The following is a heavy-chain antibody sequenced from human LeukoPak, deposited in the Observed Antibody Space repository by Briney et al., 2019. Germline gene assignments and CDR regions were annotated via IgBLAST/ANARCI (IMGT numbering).Heavy chain of an antibody. J-gene: IGHJ4*02. Sequence: PGGSLRLSCAASGFTFSGATMHRVRQASGKGLEWVGRIRSKTDTYATAYAASVKGRFTISRDDSKNTAYLQMNSLTTEDTAVYYCIGQNYYAGSGYSYPDYWGQGTLVTVSS. D-gene: IGHD3-22*01. CDR1: GFTFSGAT. CDR3: IGQNYYAGSGYSYPDY. V-gene: IGHV3-73*01. CDR2: IRSKTDTYAT.